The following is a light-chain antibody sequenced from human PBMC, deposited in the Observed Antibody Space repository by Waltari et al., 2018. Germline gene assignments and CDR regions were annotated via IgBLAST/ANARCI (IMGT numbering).Light chain of an antibody. V-gene: IGLV1-47*01. CDR3: CSYAGSSTWV. J-gene: IGLJ3*02. CDR2: RNG. CDR1: SSNIGRNY. Sequence: QSVLTQPPSASGTPGQGVTISCSGSSSNIGRNYVYWYQQLPGTTPNLLIYRNGQRPSGVPARFSGSKSGTSASLDISGLRSEDEADYYCCSYAGSSTWVFGGGTKLTVL.